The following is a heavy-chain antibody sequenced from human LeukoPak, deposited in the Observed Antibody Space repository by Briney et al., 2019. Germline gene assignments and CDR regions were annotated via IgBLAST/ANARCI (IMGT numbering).Heavy chain of an antibody. J-gene: IGHJ5*02. D-gene: IGHD4-17*01. CDR2: ISSSGSTI. Sequence: GGSLRLSCAASGFTLSSYEMNWVRQAPGKGLEWVSYISSSGSTIYYADSVKGRFTISRDNAKNSLYLQMNSLRAEDTAVYYCARDQDYGDGFWFDPWGQGTLVTVSS. CDR1: GFTLSSYE. CDR3: ARDQDYGDGFWFDP. V-gene: IGHV3-48*03.